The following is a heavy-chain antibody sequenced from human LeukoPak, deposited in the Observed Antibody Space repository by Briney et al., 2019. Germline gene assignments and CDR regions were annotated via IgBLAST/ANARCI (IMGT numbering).Heavy chain of an antibody. Sequence: SETLSLTCAVSGGFISSGGYSWSWIRQPPGKGLEWIGEINHSGSTNYNPSLKSRVTISVDTSKNQFSLKLSSVTAADTAVYYCARSSAGGYAHFDYWGQGTLVTVSS. V-gene: IGHV4-61*08. CDR3: ARSSAGGYAHFDY. D-gene: IGHD3-22*01. CDR2: INHSGST. J-gene: IGHJ4*02. CDR1: GGFISSGGYS.